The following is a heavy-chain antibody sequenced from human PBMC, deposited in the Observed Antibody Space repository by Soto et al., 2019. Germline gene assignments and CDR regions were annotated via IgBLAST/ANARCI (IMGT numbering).Heavy chain of an antibody. J-gene: IGHJ2*01. CDR2: ISHDETNI. CDR1: GFTFSRYA. D-gene: IGHD2-21*01. Sequence: QVLLVESGGGVVQPGRSLRLSCAASGFTFSRYAMNWVRQAPGKGLEWVAVISHDETNIYHADSVKGLFTVSRDNSKDRLFLELNSLRPGDTAVYYCAGGPGYGGAKWYFDLWGSGTLVTVSS. V-gene: IGHV3-30-3*01. CDR3: AGGPGYGGAKWYFDL.